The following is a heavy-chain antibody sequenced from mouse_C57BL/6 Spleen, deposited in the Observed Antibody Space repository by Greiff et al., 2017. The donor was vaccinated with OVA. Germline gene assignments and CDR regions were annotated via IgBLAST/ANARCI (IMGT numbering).Heavy chain of an antibody. CDR1: GFTFSSYT. Sequence: EVQGVESGGGLVKPGGSLKLSCAASGFTFSSYTMSWVRQTPEKRLEWVATISGGGGNTYYPDSVKGRFTISRDNAKNTLYLQMSSLRSEDTALYYCARELEGNWDYFDYWGQGTTLTVSS. CDR2: ISGGGGNT. CDR3: ARELEGNWDYFDY. V-gene: IGHV5-9*01. J-gene: IGHJ2*01. D-gene: IGHD4-1*01.